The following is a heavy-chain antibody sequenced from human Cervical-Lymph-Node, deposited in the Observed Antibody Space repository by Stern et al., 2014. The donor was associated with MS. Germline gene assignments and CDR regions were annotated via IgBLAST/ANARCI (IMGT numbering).Heavy chain of an antibody. CDR3: ARETDTSGYYFDH. D-gene: IGHD3-22*01. Sequence: QVQLVQSGSELRKPGASVNISCKASGYTFSRYAVNWLRQVPGQGLEWMGWINTNTGNPTYARGLTGRFVFSLDTSVTTAYLQISSLKADDTAIYYCARETDTSGYYFDHWGQGVLVTVSS. V-gene: IGHV7-4-1*02. J-gene: IGHJ4*02. CDR2: INTNTGNP. CDR1: GYTFSRYA.